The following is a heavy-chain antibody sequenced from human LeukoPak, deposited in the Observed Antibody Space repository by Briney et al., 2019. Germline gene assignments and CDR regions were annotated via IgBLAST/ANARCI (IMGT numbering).Heavy chain of an antibody. CDR2: IIPIFGTA. J-gene: IGHJ4*02. V-gene: IGHV1-69*13. CDR1: GGTFGSYA. Sequence: GASVKVSCKASGGTFGSYAISWVRQAPGQGLEWMGGIIPIFGTANYAQKFQGRVTITADESTSTAYMELSSLRSEDTAVYYCAIAPHIVGATGETDYWGQGTLVTVSS. D-gene: IGHD1-26*01. CDR3: AIAPHIVGATGETDY.